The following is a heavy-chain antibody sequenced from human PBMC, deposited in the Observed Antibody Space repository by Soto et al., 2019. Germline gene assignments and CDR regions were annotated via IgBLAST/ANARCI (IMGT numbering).Heavy chain of an antibody. J-gene: IGHJ5*02. CDR2: VYHSGIT. D-gene: IGHD3-10*01. CDR1: GASITTYY. Sequence: SETLSLTCTVSGASITTYYWGWIRQPPGKGLEWIGYVYHSGITNYKPSLKSRVTISVDTSKSQFSLKLSSVTAADTAVYYCTKHVRYASGVNWFDPWGQGTLVT. CDR3: TKHVRYASGVNWFDP. V-gene: IGHV4-59*08.